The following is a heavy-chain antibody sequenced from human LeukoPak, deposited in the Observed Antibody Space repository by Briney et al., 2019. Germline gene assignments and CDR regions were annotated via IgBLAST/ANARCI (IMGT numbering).Heavy chain of an antibody. J-gene: IGHJ4*02. V-gene: IGHV3-23*01. CDR2: LNNGGGSA. Sequence: GGSLRLSCAASGFTFSSYDMRWVRQAPRKGLEWVSTLNNGGGSAYYADSVKGRFTISRDNSKNTLYLQMNSLRAEDTAVYYCAKVQGRSLFDYWGQGTLVTVSS. CDR3: AKVQGRSLFDY. D-gene: IGHD3-10*01. CDR1: GFTFSSYD.